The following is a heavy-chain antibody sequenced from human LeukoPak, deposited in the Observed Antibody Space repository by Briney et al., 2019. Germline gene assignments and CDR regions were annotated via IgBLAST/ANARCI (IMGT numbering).Heavy chain of an antibody. CDR2: ISYDGSNK. J-gene: IGHJ4*02. V-gene: IGHV3-30*04. CDR1: GFTFSSYA. Sequence: GGSLRLSCAASGFTFSSYAMHWVRQAPGKGLEWVAVISYDGSNKYYADSVKGRFTISRDNSKNTLYLQMNSLRAEDTAVYYCARSATTVPACFDYWGQGTLVTVSS. D-gene: IGHD4-17*01. CDR3: ARSATTVPACFDY.